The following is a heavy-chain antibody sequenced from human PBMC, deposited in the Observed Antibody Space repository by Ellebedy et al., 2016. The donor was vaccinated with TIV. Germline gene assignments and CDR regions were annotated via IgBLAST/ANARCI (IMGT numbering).Heavy chain of an antibody. Sequence: GESLKISCKGFQYSFSNYWLAWVRQMPGKGLEWMGIIHPSDSDTRYSPSFQGQVTFSVDNSISTAYLHWIGLRASDTAIYYCARHAFGNYYYGMDVWGQGTTVTVSS. D-gene: IGHD3-3*02. CDR3: ARHAFGNYYYGMDV. CDR1: QYSFSNYW. V-gene: IGHV5-51*01. J-gene: IGHJ6*02. CDR2: IHPSDSDT.